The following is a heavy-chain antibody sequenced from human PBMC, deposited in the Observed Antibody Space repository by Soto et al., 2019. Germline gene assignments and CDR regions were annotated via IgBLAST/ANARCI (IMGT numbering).Heavy chain of an antibody. J-gene: IGHJ6*02. Sequence: SETLSLTCAVSGASVSGQYWSWIRQPPGKGLEWVGEIIPTGSTTYNPSLKSRLSFSLDTSKNHFSLNLSSVSVADTAVYYCARGGITMAWNYYYYGMDVWGQGTTGTVSS. D-gene: IGHD3-10*01. CDR2: IIPTGST. CDR3: ARGGITMAWNYYYYGMDV. CDR1: GASVSGQY. V-gene: IGHV4-34*01.